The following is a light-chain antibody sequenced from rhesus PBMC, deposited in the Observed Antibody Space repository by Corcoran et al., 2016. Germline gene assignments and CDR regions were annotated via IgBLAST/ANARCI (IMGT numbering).Light chain of an antibody. V-gene: IGKV1-25*01. J-gene: IGKJ2*01. CDR1: QDISSY. Sequence: DIQMTQSPSSVSASVGDRVTITCRASQDISSYLAWYQQKPGEAPKLLIRYATTLQSGVPSRFSGSESGTEFTLTISSLQPEDFATYYCQHYSSLPFSFGQVTKVEIK. CDR2: YAT. CDR3: QHYSSLPFS.